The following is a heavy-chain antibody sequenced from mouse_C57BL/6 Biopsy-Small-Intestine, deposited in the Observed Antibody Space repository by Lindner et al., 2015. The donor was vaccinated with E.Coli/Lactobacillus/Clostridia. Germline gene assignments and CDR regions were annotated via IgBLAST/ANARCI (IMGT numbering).Heavy chain of an antibody. D-gene: IGHD1-1*01. CDR3: LSYYYGSRNYAMDH. CDR1: GYSFISYG. CDR2: IYPRNGNT. Sequence: VQLQEFGAELARPGASVKLSCKASGYSFISYGISWVKQRTGQGLEWIGEIYPRNGNTYHNEKFKGKATLTADKSSSTAYMELRSLTSEDSAVYFCLSYYYGSRNYAMDHWGQGTSVTVSS. J-gene: IGHJ4*01. V-gene: IGHV1-81*01.